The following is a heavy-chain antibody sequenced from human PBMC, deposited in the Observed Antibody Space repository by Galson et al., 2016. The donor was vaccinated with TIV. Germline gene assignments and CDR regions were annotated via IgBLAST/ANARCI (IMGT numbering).Heavy chain of an antibody. D-gene: IGHD3-10*01. CDR2: IIPLFGTA. V-gene: IGHV1-69*13. Sequence: SVKVSCKASGAIFSNYAINWVRQAPGQGLEWMGRIIPLFGTANLAQKFQGRVTITADESTSTTYMELSSLRFEDTAVYYCARGEYYYGSGKGFDPWGQGTLVTVSS. CDR3: ARGEYYYGSGKGFDP. CDR1: GAIFSNYA. J-gene: IGHJ5*02.